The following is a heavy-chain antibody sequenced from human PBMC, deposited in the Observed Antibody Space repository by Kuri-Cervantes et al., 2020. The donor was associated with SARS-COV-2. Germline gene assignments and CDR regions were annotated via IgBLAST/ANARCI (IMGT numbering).Heavy chain of an antibody. CDR2: FDPEDGET. J-gene: IGHJ4*02. V-gene: IGHV1-24*01. Sequence: DSVKVSCKVSGYTLTELSMHWVRQAPGKGLEWMGGFDPEDGETIYAQKFQGRVTMTEDTSTDTAYMELSSLTSEDTAIYYCYCAPKEGFDSWGQGTLVTVFS. CDR1: GYTLTELS. D-gene: IGHD2-21*01. CDR3: YCAPKEGFDS.